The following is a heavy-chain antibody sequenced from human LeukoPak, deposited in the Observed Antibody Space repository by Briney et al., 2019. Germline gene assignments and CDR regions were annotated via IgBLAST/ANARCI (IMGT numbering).Heavy chain of an antibody. CDR1: GDSISSYNHY. V-gene: IGHV4-39*01. Sequence: PSETLSLTCTVSGDSISSYNHYWGWIRQPPGKGLEWLGSICYGGSTHDNPSLKSRVTISVDTSKNQFSLRVTSATAADTAVYYCARMMYGNGWNSYYFDYWGQGTLVTVSS. D-gene: IGHD6-19*01. CDR3: ARMMYGNGWNSYYFDY. CDR2: ICYGGST. J-gene: IGHJ4*02.